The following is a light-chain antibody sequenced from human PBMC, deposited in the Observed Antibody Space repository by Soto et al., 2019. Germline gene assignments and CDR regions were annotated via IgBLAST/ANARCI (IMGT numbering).Light chain of an antibody. CDR1: RGHSSYI. J-gene: IGLJ2*01. Sequence: QPVLTQSSSASASLGSSVKLTCTLSRGHSSYIIAWHQQQPGKAPRYLMKLEGSGSYNKGSGVPDRFSGSSSGTDRYLTISNLQSEDEADYYCETWNINTRVFGGGTQLTVL. CDR3: ETWNINTRV. CDR2: LEGSGSY. V-gene: IGLV4-60*03.